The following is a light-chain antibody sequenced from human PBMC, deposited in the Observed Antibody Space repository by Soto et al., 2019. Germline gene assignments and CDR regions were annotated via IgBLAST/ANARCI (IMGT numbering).Light chain of an antibody. CDR3: QQYGSSPRT. Sequence: DIVLTQFPGTLSLSPGERGTLQCRASDTIAKNYLAWYHQKPGRAPRLLIDAAATRAAGIPDRVFGSGSGTIFTLTIDRVEPEDFGVYYCQQYGSSPRTFGQGTKVEV. CDR1: DTIAKNY. CDR2: AAA. V-gene: IGKV3-20*01. J-gene: IGKJ1*01.